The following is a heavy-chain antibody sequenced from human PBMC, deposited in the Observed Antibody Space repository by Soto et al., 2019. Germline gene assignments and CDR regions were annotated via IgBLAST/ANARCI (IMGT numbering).Heavy chain of an antibody. Sequence: ASVKVSCKASGYTFTGYYMHWVRQAPGQGLEWMGWINPNSGGTNYAQKFQGWVTMTRDTSISTAYMELSRLRSDDTAVYYCARDHSGNSSWYRRYHHYGMDVWGQGTTVTVS. V-gene: IGHV1-2*04. CDR2: INPNSGGT. D-gene: IGHD6-13*01. CDR1: GYTFTGYY. J-gene: IGHJ6*02. CDR3: ARDHSGNSSWYRRYHHYGMDV.